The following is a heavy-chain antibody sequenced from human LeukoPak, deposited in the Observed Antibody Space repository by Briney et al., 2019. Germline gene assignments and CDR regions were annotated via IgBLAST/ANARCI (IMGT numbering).Heavy chain of an antibody. CDR3: AKDIVVVPSRSGDAFDI. Sequence: GGSLRLSCAASGFTFSSYAMSWVRQAPGKGLEWVSAISGSGGSTYYADSVKGRFTISRDNSKNTLCLQMNSLRAEDTAVYYCAKDIVVVPSRSGDAFDIWGQGTMVTVSS. J-gene: IGHJ3*02. V-gene: IGHV3-23*01. D-gene: IGHD2-2*01. CDR2: ISGSGGST. CDR1: GFTFSSYA.